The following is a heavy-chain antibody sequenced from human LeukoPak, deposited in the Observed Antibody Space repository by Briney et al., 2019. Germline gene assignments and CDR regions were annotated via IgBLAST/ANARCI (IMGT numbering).Heavy chain of an antibody. CDR1: GFTLRNAW. CDR2: IKSKTDGGTT. CDR3: TTDPHLRLGELSLYDY. V-gene: IGHV3-15*01. D-gene: IGHD3-16*02. J-gene: IGHJ4*02. Sequence: SGGSLRPSGAASGFTLRNAWMGWGPRAPGKGRGGVGGIKSKTDGGTTDYAAPVKGRFTISRDDSKNTLYLQMNSLKTEDTAVYYCTTDPHLRLGELSLYDYWGQGTLVTVSS.